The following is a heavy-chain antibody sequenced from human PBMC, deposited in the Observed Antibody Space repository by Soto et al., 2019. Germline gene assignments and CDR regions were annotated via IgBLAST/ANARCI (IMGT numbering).Heavy chain of an antibody. V-gene: IGHV4-39*01. CDR1: RGSNSGGNYC. CDR2: IYHSGST. J-gene: IGHJ4*02. Sequence: SDTLCRTCAGSRGSNSGGNYCWGWFSQPPGKGLEWIGSIYHSGSTYYNTSLKSRVTISVDTSKNQFSLKMSSVTAADTAVYYCARHTPAISISDQWGQGTLVTVS. CDR3: ARHTPAISISDQ. D-gene: IGHD2-15*01.